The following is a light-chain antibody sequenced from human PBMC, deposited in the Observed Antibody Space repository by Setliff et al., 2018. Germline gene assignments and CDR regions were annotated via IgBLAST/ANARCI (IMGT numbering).Light chain of an antibody. Sequence: ALTQPASVSGSPGQSITISCTGTYSDVGKYNLVSWYQQHPGKAPKLILYDFTTRPSGVPDRFSGSKSANTASLTISGLQAEDEADYYCCSYAGSSTFVFGGGTKVTVL. CDR1: YSDVGKYNL. J-gene: IGLJ1*01. V-gene: IGLV2-23*02. CDR2: DFT. CDR3: CSYAGSSTFV.